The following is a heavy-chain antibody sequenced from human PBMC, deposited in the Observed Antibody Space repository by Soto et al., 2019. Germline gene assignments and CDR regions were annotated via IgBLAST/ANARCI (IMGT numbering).Heavy chain of an antibody. CDR2: IHYSGTT. Sequence: XETLCLSCTVAGCSSKNYFWTWIRQPPGRGLEWIGYIHYSGTTSFFPSYNPSLRSRVTISEDTAKNQFSLKLLSVTTADTAVYFCAAGEANSRNLAPYYLDFWGPGTQVTV. V-gene: IGHV4-59*01. J-gene: IGHJ4*02. CDR3: AAGEANSRNLAPYYLDF. CDR1: GCSSKNYF. D-gene: IGHD6-13*01.